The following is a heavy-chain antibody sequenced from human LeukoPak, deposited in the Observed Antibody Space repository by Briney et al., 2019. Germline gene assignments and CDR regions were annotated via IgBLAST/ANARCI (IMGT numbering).Heavy chain of an antibody. D-gene: IGHD1-1*01. CDR1: GGSISIYY. J-gene: IGHJ4*02. V-gene: IGHV4-59*12. CDR3: ARLELERGFDY. Sequence: AETLSLTCTVSGGSISIYYWSWIRQPPGKGLEWIGYIYYSGSTNYNPSLKSRVTISVDTSKNQFSLKLSSVTATDTAVYYCARLELERGFDYWGQGTLVTVSS. CDR2: IYYSGST.